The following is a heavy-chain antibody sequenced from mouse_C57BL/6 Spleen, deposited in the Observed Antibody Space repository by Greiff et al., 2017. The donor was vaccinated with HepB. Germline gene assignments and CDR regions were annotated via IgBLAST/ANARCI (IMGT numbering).Heavy chain of an antibody. D-gene: IGHD1-1*02. CDR3: ARDATMVRGRSWFAY. CDR1: GYSITSGYD. V-gene: IGHV3-1*01. J-gene: IGHJ3*01. Sequence: EVQLQESGPGMVKPSQSLSLTCTVTGYSITSGYDWHWIRHFPGNKLEWMGYISYSGSTNYNPSLKSRISITHDTSKNHFFLKLNSVTTEDTATYYCARDATMVRGRSWFAYWGQGTLVTVSA. CDR2: ISYSGST.